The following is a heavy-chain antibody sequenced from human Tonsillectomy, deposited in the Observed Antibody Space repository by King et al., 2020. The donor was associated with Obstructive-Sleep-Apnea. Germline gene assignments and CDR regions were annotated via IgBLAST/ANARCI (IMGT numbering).Heavy chain of an antibody. Sequence: VQLQQSGPGLVKPSQTLSLACAISGDSVSRNSVAWNWIRQSPSRGLEWLGRTYYRSNWFYDYAVSVRSRITITPDTSKNQFSLQLNSVTPEDTAVYYCARGIGRGSWYVYWHFDLWGRGTLVTVSS. J-gene: IGHJ2*01. CDR2: TYYRSNWFY. CDR1: GDSVSRNSVA. CDR3: ARGIGRGSWYVYWHFDL. D-gene: IGHD6-13*01. V-gene: IGHV6-1*01.